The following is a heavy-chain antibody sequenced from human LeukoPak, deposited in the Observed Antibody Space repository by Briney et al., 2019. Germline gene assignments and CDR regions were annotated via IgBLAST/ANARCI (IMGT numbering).Heavy chain of an antibody. CDR1: GFTFSSYA. CDR3: AKDRSSGWRKYNWFDP. V-gene: IGHV3-23*01. D-gene: IGHD6-19*01. Sequence: GGSLRLSCAASGFTFSSYAMSWVRQAPGKGLEWVSAISGSGGSTYYADSVKGRFTISRDNSKNTLYLQMSSLRAEDTAVYYCAKDRSSGWRKYNWFDPWGQGTLVTVSS. J-gene: IGHJ5*02. CDR2: ISGSGGST.